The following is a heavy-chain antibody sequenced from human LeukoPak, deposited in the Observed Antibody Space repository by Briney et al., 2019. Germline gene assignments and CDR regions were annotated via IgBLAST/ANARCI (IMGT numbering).Heavy chain of an antibody. CDR1: GFTFSSYG. Sequence: PGGSLRLSCAASGFTFSSYGMHWVRQAPGKGLEWVAVIWYDGSNKYYADSVKGRFTISRDNSKNTLYLQMNSLRAEDTAVYCCARDGYCSGGSCLDYWGQGTLVTVSS. J-gene: IGHJ4*02. CDR3: ARDGYCSGGSCLDY. D-gene: IGHD2-15*01. V-gene: IGHV3-33*01. CDR2: IWYDGSNK.